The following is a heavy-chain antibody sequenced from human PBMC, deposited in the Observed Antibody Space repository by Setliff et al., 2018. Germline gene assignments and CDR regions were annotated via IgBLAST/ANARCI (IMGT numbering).Heavy chain of an antibody. D-gene: IGHD5-18*01. V-gene: IGHV3-21*05. J-gene: IGHJ5*01. CDR2: ISATSLNT. CDR1: GFTFSSYS. CDR3: ARSPGWIPWFDS. Sequence: LTCAASGFTFSSYSMHWLRQAPGRGLEWVAYISATSLNTYHADSVKGRFTISRDNAKTSLYLQMDSLRVEDTAVYFCARSPGWIPWFDSWGQGTLVTVSS.